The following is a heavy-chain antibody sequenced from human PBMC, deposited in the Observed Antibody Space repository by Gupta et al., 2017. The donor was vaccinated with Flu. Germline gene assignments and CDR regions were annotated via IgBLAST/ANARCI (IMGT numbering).Heavy chain of an antibody. CDR2: ISDDGITT. V-gene: IGHV3-23*01. CDR1: FVFSSFT. CDR3: AKLTGGTQFDP. D-gene: IGHD2-8*02. J-gene: IGHJ5*02. Sequence: FVFSSFTMIWVRQAPGKGLEWVSSISDDGITTDYADSVKGRLIISRDKSKNTLFLQLNSLRAEDTAVYYCAKLTGGTQFDPWGQGTLVTVSS.